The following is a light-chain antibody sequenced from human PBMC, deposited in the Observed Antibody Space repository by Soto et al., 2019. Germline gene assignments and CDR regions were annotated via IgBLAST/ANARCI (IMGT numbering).Light chain of an antibody. CDR3: CSFAGTSSFV. Sequence: QSALTQPPSASGSPGQSVTISCTGTSSYIGAYNYVSWYQQRPGKAPKLIIYEVTKRPSGVPDRVFGSKSGNTASLTVSGPQDEDEADYYCCSFAGTSSFVFGTGTKVTVL. CDR1: SSYIGAYNY. J-gene: IGLJ1*01. V-gene: IGLV2-8*01. CDR2: EVT.